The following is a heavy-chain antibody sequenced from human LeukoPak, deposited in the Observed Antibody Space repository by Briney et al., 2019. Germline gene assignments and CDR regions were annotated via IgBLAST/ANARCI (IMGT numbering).Heavy chain of an antibody. Sequence: SETLSLTCAVYGGSFSGYYWSWIRQPPGKGLEWIGEINHSGSTNYNPSLKSRVTISVDTSKNQFSLKLSSVTAADTAVYYCASGPAKGYFQHWGQGTLVTASS. J-gene: IGHJ1*01. CDR3: ASGPAKGYFQH. V-gene: IGHV4-34*01. CDR2: INHSGST. CDR1: GGSFSGYY.